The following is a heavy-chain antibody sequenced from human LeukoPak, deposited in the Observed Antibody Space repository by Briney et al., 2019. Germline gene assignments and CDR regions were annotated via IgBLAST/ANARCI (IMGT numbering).Heavy chain of an antibody. J-gene: IGHJ6*04. D-gene: IGHD5-12*01. CDR3: ARDNGRLGGYDHFYYYGMDV. Sequence: ASVKVSCQASGVTLSPYARNGVRQAPGQRLEWVGGSFLVFGTSNYAQKLLGRVTITADESTSTAYMELSSLRCEDTAMYYCARDNGRLGGYDHFYYYGMDVWGKGTTVTVSS. V-gene: IGHV1-69*13. CDR2: SFLVFGTS. CDR1: GVTLSPYA.